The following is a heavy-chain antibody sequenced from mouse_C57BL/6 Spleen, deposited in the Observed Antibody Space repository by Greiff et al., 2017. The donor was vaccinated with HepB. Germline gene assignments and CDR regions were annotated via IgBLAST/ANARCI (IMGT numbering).Heavy chain of an antibody. CDR2: INPNNGGT. V-gene: IGHV1-26*01. Sequence: VQLQQSGPELVKPGASVKISCKASGYTFTDYYMNWVKQSHGKSLEWIGDINPNNGGTSYNQKFKGKATLTVDKSSSTAYMELRSLTSEDSAVYYCASSYGTPFAYWGQGTLVTVSA. CDR3: ASSYGTPFAY. CDR1: GYTFTDYY. J-gene: IGHJ3*01. D-gene: IGHD1-1*01.